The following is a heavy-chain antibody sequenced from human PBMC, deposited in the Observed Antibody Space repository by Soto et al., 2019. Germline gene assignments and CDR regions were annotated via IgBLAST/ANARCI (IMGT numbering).Heavy chain of an antibody. V-gene: IGHV4-59*01. CDR3: ARDRGYDDSSGYFDY. CDR1: GGSITSYY. Sequence: PSETLSLTCTLYGGSITSYYWSWIRQPPRKGLEWIGYIYYSGSTNYNPSLKSRVTISVDTSKNQFSLKLSSVTAADTAVYYCARDRGYDDSSGYFDYWGQGTLVTVSS. CDR2: IYYSGST. J-gene: IGHJ4*02. D-gene: IGHD3-22*01.